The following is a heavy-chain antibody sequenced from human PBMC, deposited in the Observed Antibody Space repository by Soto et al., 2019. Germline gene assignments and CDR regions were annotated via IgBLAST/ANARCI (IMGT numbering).Heavy chain of an antibody. CDR2: ISSSRSYI. J-gene: IGHJ4*02. V-gene: IGHV3-21*01. CDR1: GFTFSSYS. CDR3: AREYFTDVGLRYFAY. Sequence: GGSLRLSCAASGFTFSSYSMNWVRQAPGKGLEWVSSISSSRSYIYYADSVKGRFTISRDNAKNSLYLQMNSLRAEDTAVYYCAREYFTDVGLRYFAYWGQGTLVTVSS.